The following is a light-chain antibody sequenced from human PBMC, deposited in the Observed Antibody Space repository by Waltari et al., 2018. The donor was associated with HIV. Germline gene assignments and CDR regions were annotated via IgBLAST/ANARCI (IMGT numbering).Light chain of an antibody. CDR3: AAWDDSLNGVV. CDR1: SSNLGSNT. Sequence: QSVLTQPPSASGTPGQRVTISCSGSSSNLGSNTVSSYRQRPGTDPKLLMYNNNQRPSGVPDRFSGSKSGTSASLAISGLQSEDEANYYCAAWDDSLNGVVFGGGTKLTVL. J-gene: IGLJ2*01. V-gene: IGLV1-44*01. CDR2: NNN.